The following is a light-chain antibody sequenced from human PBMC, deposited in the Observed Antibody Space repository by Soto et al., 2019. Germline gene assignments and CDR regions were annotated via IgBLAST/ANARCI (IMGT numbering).Light chain of an antibody. CDR2: LGS. V-gene: IGKV2-28*01. CDR3: MQALQTPT. J-gene: IGKJ5*01. Sequence: DIVMTQSPLSLPVTPGEPASISFRSIXILLHSNGYNYLDWYLQKPGQSPQLLIYLGSNRASGVPDRFSGSGSGTDFTLKISRVEAEDVGVYYCMQALQTPTFGQGTRLEIK. CDR1: XILLHSNGYNY.